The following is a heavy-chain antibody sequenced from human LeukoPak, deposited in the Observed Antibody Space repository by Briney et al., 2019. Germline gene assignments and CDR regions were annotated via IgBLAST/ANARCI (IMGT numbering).Heavy chain of an antibody. V-gene: IGHV4-4*02. D-gene: IGHD3-10*01. CDR1: GGSISSSNW. CDR3: ASEKGSAAPLDH. CDR2: IYHSGST. Sequence: SETLSLTCAVSGGSISSSNWWSWVRQPPGKGLEWIGEIYHSGSTNYNPSLRSRVTISVDKSKNQFSLKLSSVTAADTAVYYCASEKGSAAPLDHWGQGTLVTVSS. J-gene: IGHJ4*02.